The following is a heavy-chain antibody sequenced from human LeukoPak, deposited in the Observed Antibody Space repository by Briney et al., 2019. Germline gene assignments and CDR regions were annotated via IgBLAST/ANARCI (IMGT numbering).Heavy chain of an antibody. Sequence: GGSLRLSCAASGFTFNDYDMHWARQGTGKGLEWVSVIGYAGDTDYSVSVKGRFTISREVAKKSLYLQMNSLRAGDTAVYYCARGSSGHLDAFDIWGQGTVVTVSS. J-gene: IGHJ3*02. D-gene: IGHD2-15*01. CDR1: GFTFNDYD. CDR3: ARGSSGHLDAFDI. CDR2: IGYAGDT. V-gene: IGHV3-13*01.